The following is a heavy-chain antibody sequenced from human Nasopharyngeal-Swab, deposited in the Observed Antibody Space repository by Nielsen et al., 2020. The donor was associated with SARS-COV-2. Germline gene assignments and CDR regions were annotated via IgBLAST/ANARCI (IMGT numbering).Heavy chain of an antibody. D-gene: IGHD1-26*01. J-gene: IGHJ4*02. CDR1: GGSFSGYY. V-gene: IGHV4-34*01. CDR3: ATWWELPVN. CDR2: INHNGDT. Sequence: SETLSPTCAVYGGSFSGYYWSWTRQPPGKGLEWIGEINHNGDTKYNPSLQSRAAISVDTSENQFSLRLSSVAAADTAVYYCATWWELPVNWGQGTLVTVSS.